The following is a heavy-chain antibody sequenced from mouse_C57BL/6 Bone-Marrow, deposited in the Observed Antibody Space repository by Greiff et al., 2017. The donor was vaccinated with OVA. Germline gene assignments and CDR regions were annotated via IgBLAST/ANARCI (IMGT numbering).Heavy chain of an antibody. J-gene: IGHJ2*01. D-gene: IGHD2-2*01. V-gene: IGHV5-6*01. Sequence: EVKLVESGGDLVKPGGSLKLSCAASGFTFSSYGMSWVRQTPDKRLEWVATISSGGSYTYYPDSVKGRFTISRDNAKNTLYLQMSSLKAEDTAMYYCARQGSYLLWVRHYYFDYWGQGTTLSVSS. CDR2: ISSGGSYT. CDR1: GFTFSSYG. CDR3: ARQGSYLLWVRHYYFDY.